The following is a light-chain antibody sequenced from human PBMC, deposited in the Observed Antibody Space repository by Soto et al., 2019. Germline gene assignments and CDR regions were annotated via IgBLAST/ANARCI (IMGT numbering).Light chain of an antibody. CDR1: SSIIGSNT. V-gene: IGLV1-44*01. CDR3: AAWDDSLSGPV. J-gene: IGLJ3*02. Sequence: QLVLTQPPSASGTPGQRVTISCSGSSSIIGSNTVSWYQQLPGTAPKLLIYTNSQRPSGVPDRFSGSNSGTSASLAISGLQSEDEADYYCAAWDDSLSGPVFGGGTKLTVL. CDR2: TNS.